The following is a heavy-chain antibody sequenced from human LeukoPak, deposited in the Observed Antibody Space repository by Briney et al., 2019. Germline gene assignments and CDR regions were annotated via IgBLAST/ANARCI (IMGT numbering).Heavy chain of an antibody. V-gene: IGHV1-69*05. CDR1: GGIFSSYA. J-gene: IGHJ5*02. D-gene: IGHD6-13*01. CDR2: IIPIFGTA. CDR3: ARAGYSSSWYWFDP. Sequence: GASVKVSCKASGGIFSSYAISWVGQAPGQEVEWMGGIIPIFGTANYAQKFQGRVTITTDESTSTAYMELSSLRSEDTAVYYCARAGYSSSWYWFDPWGQGTLVTVSS.